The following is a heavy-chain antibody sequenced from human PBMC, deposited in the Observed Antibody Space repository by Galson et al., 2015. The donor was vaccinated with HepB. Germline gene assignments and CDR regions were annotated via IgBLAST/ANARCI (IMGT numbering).Heavy chain of an antibody. Sequence: SLRLSCAASGFNFSTYGMHWVRQAPGKGLEWLAVISYDGTYKYYTDSVKGRFTISRDNSKNTLYLQMSSLRAEDTAVYYCAKVFGGFYKYYFDYWGQGTLVTVSS. CDR3: AKVFGGFYKYYFDY. D-gene: IGHD3-3*01. V-gene: IGHV3-30*18. J-gene: IGHJ4*02. CDR1: GFNFSTYG. CDR2: ISYDGTYK.